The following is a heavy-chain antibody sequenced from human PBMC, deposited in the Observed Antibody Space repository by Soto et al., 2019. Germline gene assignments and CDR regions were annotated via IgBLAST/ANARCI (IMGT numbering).Heavy chain of an antibody. CDR2: IWYDGSNK. V-gene: IGHV3-33*01. CDR1: GFTFSSYG. CDR3: ARDHGLLSTVTEGWFDP. J-gene: IGHJ5*02. D-gene: IGHD4-4*01. Sequence: QVQLVESGGGVVQPGRSLRLSCAASGFTFSSYGMHWVRQAPGKGLEWVAVIWYDGSNKYYADSVKGRFTISRDNSKNTLYLQMNSLSAEDTAVYYCARDHGLLSTVTEGWFDPWGQGTLVTVSS.